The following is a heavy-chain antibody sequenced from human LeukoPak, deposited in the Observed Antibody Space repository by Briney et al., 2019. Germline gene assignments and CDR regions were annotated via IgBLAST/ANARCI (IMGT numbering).Heavy chain of an antibody. CDR3: ARDGGSSGTGAYYMDV. Sequence: GSLRLSCAASGFTFSSYSMNWVRQAPGKGLEWVSSISSSSNFIYYADSVKGRFTISRDNAKNSLYLQMNSLRAEDTAVYYCARDGGSSGTGAYYMDVWGKGTTVTVSS. D-gene: IGHD2-15*01. CDR2: ISSSSNFI. J-gene: IGHJ6*03. V-gene: IGHV3-21*01. CDR1: GFTFSSYS.